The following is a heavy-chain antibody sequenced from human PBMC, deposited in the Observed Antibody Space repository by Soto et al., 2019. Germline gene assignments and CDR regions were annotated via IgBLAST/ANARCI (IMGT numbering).Heavy chain of an antibody. D-gene: IGHD4-4*01. CDR2: IYYGGTT. Sequence: SETLSLTCTVSGGSITNYYWSWIRQPPGKGLEWIGYIYYGGTTSYNPSLKSRVTMSVDTSKNQFSLKLNSVTAADTAVYYCARDYSTYFWFDPWGQGTLVTASS. CDR3: ARDYSTYFWFDP. CDR1: GGSITNYY. V-gene: IGHV4-59*01. J-gene: IGHJ5*02.